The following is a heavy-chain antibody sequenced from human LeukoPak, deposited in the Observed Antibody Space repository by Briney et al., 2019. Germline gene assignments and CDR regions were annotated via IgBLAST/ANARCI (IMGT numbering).Heavy chain of an antibody. CDR3: AKAYSSGCLDY. V-gene: IGHV3-23*01. Sequence: PGGSLRLCCAASGFTFSSYAMNWVRQAPGKGLEWVSAISGSGGSTYYADSVKGRFTISRDNSENTLCLQMNSLRAEDTAVYYCAKAYSSGCLDYWGQGTLVTVSS. J-gene: IGHJ4*02. CDR2: ISGSGGST. D-gene: IGHD6-19*01. CDR1: GFTFSSYA.